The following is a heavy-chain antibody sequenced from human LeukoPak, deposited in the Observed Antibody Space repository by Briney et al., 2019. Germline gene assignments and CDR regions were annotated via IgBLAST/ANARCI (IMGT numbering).Heavy chain of an antibody. CDR1: GFTFRTYG. CDR3: ARDPKLSAAAGIGAFDI. D-gene: IGHD6-13*01. V-gene: IGHV3-30*02. CDR2: IRYDGSDK. Sequence: GGSLRLSCAASGFTFRTYGMHWVRQAPGKGLEWVASIRYDGSDKYYADAVKGRFTISRDNSKNTLYLQMNSLRAEDTAVYYCARDPKLSAAAGIGAFDIWGQGTMVTVSS. J-gene: IGHJ3*02.